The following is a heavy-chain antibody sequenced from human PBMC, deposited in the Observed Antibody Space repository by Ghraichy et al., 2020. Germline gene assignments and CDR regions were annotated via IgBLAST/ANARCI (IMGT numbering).Heavy chain of an antibody. Sequence: SQTLSLTCAVYGGSFSGYYWSWIRQPPGKGLEWIGEINHSGSTNYNPSLKSRVTISVDTSKNQFSLKLSSVTAADTAVYYCASLAPLPDNYYDSSGYYKALGYWGQGTLVTVSS. CDR1: GGSFSGYY. CDR2: INHSGST. V-gene: IGHV4-34*01. CDR3: ASLAPLPDNYYDSSGYYKALGY. J-gene: IGHJ4*02. D-gene: IGHD3-22*01.